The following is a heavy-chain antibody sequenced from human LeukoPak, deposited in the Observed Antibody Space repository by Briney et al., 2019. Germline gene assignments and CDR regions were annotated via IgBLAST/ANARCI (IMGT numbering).Heavy chain of an antibody. CDR3: ARHMTTVVTSLDH. Sequence: ASVNVSCKASGYDFSSYALPWVRHVPGQGLQWMGWISVYDGKTDYGPLQGRVTMTTDTSTGTAYMELRNLRSEDTAIYYCARHMTTVVTSLDHWGQGTLVTVSS. D-gene: IGHD4-23*01. V-gene: IGHV1-18*01. CDR2: ISVYDGKT. J-gene: IGHJ4*02. CDR1: GYDFSSYA.